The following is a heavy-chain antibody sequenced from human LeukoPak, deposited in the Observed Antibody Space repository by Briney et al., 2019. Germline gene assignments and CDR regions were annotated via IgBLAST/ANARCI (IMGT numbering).Heavy chain of an antibody. D-gene: IGHD3-3*01. CDR1: GYTFTGYY. CDR2: INPNSGGT. V-gene: IGHV1-2*02. Sequence: GASVKVSCKASGYTFTGYYMHWVRQAPGQGLEWMGWINPNSGGTNYAQKFQGRVTMTRDTSISTAYMELSRLRSDDTAVYYCARGGGYYDFWSGYRGSSPVDYWGQGTLVTVSS. CDR3: ARGGGYYDFWSGYRGSSPVDY. J-gene: IGHJ4*02.